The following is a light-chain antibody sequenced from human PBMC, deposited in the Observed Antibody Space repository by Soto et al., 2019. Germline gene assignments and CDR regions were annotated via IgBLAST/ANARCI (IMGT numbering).Light chain of an antibody. CDR1: QSISSY. J-gene: IGKJ5*01. CDR3: QQRYSTPST. Sequence: DIQMTQSPSSLSASVGDRVTITCRASQSISSYLNWYQKKPGKDPKILIYAASSLQSGVPSRFSGSGSGTDFNLTISSLQTEDFATYECQQRYSTPSTFGQGTRLDIK. CDR2: AAS. V-gene: IGKV1-39*01.